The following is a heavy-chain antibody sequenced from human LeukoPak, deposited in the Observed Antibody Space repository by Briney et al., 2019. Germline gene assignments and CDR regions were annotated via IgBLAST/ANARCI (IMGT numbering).Heavy chain of an antibody. D-gene: IGHD3-3*01. Sequence: GGSLRLSCAASGFTFSSYWMSWVRQAPGKGLEWVANIRQDGSEKYYVDSVKGRFTISRDNAKNSLYLQMNSLRAEDTAVYYCARDAQYYDFWSDKTTYYYYMDVWGKGTTVTVSS. CDR3: ARDAQYYDFWSDKTTYYYYMDV. J-gene: IGHJ6*03. V-gene: IGHV3-7*01. CDR2: IRQDGSEK. CDR1: GFTFSSYW.